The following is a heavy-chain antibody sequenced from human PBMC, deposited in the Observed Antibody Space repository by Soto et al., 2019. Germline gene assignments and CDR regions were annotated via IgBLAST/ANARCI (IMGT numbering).Heavy chain of an antibody. CDR3: ARGAGSLDY. CDR2: IYYSGNT. J-gene: IGHJ4*02. V-gene: IGHV4-31*03. D-gene: IGHD3-10*01. CDR1: GSSISSGGYY. Sequence: QVQLQESGPGLVKPSQTLSLTCTVSGSSISSGGYYWSWVRQQPGKGLEWIGYIYIYYSGNTYYNPCLKSRVTISGVTSKNQFSLELSSVTAADTGVYFCARGAGSLDYWGQGTLVTVSS.